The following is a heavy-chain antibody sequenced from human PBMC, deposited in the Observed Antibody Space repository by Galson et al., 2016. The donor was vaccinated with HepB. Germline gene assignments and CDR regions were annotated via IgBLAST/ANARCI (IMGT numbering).Heavy chain of an antibody. CDR2: ISYSGST. V-gene: IGHV4-31*03. Sequence: TLSLTCTVSGGSISSGGYYWSWIRQHPGKGLEWLGYISYSGSTYYNPSLKSRVTISLDTSKNQFSLKLSSVTAADTAVYFCARARDVNAFDIWGQGKMGTVST. CDR1: GGSISSGGYY. CDR3: ARARDVNAFDI. J-gene: IGHJ3*02.